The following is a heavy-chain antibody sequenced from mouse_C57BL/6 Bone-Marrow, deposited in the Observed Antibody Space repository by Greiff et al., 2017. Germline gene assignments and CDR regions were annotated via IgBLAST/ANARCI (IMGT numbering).Heavy chain of an antibody. CDR2: IYPRSGNT. V-gene: IGHV1-81*01. CDR1: GYTFTSYG. J-gene: IGHJ4*01. D-gene: IGHD1-1*01. CDR3: ARTFITDFPYYYAMDY. Sequence: QVQLQQSGAELARPGASVKLSCKASGYTFTSYGISWVKQSTGQGLEWIGEIYPRSGNTYYNEKFKGKATLTANKSSSTAYMELRSLTSGDSAVYFCARTFITDFPYYYAMDYWGRGTSVTVSS.